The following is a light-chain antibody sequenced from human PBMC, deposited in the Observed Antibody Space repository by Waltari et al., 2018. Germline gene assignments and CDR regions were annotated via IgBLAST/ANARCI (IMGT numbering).Light chain of an antibody. J-gene: IGKJ2*01. Sequence: EIVMTQSPVTMSVSPGEGVTLSFTASASVGTDVACYRHKPGQPPRLLIYFGSTRATGVPARISGSGSGTDFSLTISSLESEDFAFYYCQQSRQWPRRTFGQGTKLE. CDR1: ASVGTD. V-gene: IGKV3D-15*01. CDR2: FGS. CDR3: QQSRQWPRRT.